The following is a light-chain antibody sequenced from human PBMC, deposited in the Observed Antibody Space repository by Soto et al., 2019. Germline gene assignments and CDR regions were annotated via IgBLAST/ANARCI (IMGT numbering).Light chain of an antibody. CDR1: SSKIGAGSD. CDR2: GNS. V-gene: IGLV1-40*01. CDR3: QAYDSSLSARV. J-gene: IGLJ2*01. Sequence: QSVLTQPPSVSGAPGQRVTISCTGSSSKIGAGSDVHWYQQLPGTAPKLLIYGNSNRPSGVPDRFSCSKSGTSASLAITGLQAEDEADYYGQAYDSSLSARVFGGGTKVTVL.